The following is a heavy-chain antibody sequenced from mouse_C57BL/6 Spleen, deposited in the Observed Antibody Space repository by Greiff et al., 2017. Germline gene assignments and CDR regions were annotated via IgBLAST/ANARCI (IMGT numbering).Heavy chain of an antibody. D-gene: IGHD3-2*02. J-gene: IGHJ2*01. CDR3: ARESIDSSGYSDY. CDR2: INPGSGGT. Sequence: VQLQQSGAELVRPGTSVKVSCKASGYAFTNYLIEWVKQRPGQGLEWIGVINPGSGGTNYNEKFKGKATLTADKSSSTAYMQLSSLTSEDSAVYFCARESIDSSGYSDYWGQGTTLTVSS. V-gene: IGHV1-54*01. CDR1: GYAFTNYL.